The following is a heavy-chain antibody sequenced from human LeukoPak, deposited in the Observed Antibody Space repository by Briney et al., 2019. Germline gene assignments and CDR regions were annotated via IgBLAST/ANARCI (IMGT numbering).Heavy chain of an antibody. V-gene: IGHV1-2*02. D-gene: IGHD1-26*01. CDR2: VNPKNGGT. J-gene: IGHJ4*02. CDR3: ARESSGGSYYAY. Sequence: GASVKVSCKASGYTFTDYYIHWVRLAPGQGLEWMGWVNPKNGGTNYAQKFQGRVTMTRDTSISTLSMELTRLESDDTAIYYCARESSGGSYYAYWGQGTLVTVSA. CDR1: GYTFTDYY.